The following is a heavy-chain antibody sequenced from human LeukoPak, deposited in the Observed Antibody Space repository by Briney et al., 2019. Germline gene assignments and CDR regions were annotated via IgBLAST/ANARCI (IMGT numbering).Heavy chain of an antibody. CDR2: IVGSGDT. D-gene: IGHD5-24*01. V-gene: IGHV3-23*01. CDR3: AKDAVYGDGYWEFDY. CDR1: GFSISTYA. J-gene: IGHJ4*02. Sequence: GGSLRLSCAASGFSISTYALSWVRQAPGKGLEWVSGIVGSGDTDYADAVQGRFTISKDNSKNIVYLQMNSLRAEDTAVYYCAKDAVYGDGYWEFDYWGQGNLVTVSS.